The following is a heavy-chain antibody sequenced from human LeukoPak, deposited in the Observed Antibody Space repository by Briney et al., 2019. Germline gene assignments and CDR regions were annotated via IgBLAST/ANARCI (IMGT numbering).Heavy chain of an antibody. D-gene: IGHD3-10*01. V-gene: IGHV1-18*01. CDR3: ARDRYYGSGSYFLPLFDY. CDR2: ISAYNGNT. Sequence: GESLKVSCKASGYTFTSYGISWVRQAPGQGLEWMGWISAYNGNTNYAQKLQGRVTMTTDTSTSTAYMELRSLRSDDTAVYYCARDRYYGSGSYFLPLFDYWGQGTLVTVSS. CDR1: GYTFTSYG. J-gene: IGHJ4*02.